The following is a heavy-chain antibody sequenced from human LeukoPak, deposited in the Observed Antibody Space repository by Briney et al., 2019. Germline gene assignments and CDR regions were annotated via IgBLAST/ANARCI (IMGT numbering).Heavy chain of an antibody. D-gene: IGHD5-18*01. Sequence: GGSLRLSCAASGFTFSNYAMHWVRQAPGKGLEWVAVISYDGSDKYYADSVKGRFTISRDNSKNTLYLQMNSLRAEDTAVYYCVLSHSYGYHFDYWGQGTLVTVSS. V-gene: IGHV3-30*03. J-gene: IGHJ4*02. CDR1: GFTFSNYA. CDR3: VLSHSYGYHFDY. CDR2: ISYDGSDK.